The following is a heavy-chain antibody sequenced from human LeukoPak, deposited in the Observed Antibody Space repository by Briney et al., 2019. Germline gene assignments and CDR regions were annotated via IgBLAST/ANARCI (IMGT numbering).Heavy chain of an antibody. J-gene: IGHJ4*02. CDR1: GGTFSSYA. V-gene: IGHV1-69*05. D-gene: IGHD2/OR15-2a*01. CDR3: ARDHDAALFPY. CDR2: IIPIFGTA. Sequence: GASVKVSCKASGGTFSSYAISWVRQAPGQGLEWMGRIIPIFGTANSAQKFQGRVTITTDESTSTAYMELSSLRSEDAAVYYCARDHDAALFPYWGQGTLVTVSS.